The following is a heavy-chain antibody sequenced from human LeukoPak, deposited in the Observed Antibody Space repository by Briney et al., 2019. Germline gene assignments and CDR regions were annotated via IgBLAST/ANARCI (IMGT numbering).Heavy chain of an antibody. V-gene: IGHV1-69*05. J-gene: IGHJ4*02. CDR1: GGTFSSYA. Sequence: GASVKVSCKASGGTFSSYAISWVRQAPGQGLEWMGGIIPIFGTANYAQKFQGRVTITTDESTSTAYMELSSLRSEDTAVYYCARSAPYYYDSSGYYFDPRPFDYWGRGTLVTVSS. D-gene: IGHD3-22*01. CDR2: IIPIFGTA. CDR3: ARSAPYYYDSSGYYFDPRPFDY.